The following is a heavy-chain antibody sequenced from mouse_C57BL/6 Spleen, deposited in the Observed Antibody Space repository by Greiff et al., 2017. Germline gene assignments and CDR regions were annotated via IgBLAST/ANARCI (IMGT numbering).Heavy chain of an antibody. CDR1: GYSFTDYN. D-gene: IGHD1-1*01. J-gene: IGHJ4*01. V-gene: IGHV1-39*01. CDR2: INPNYGTT. CDR3: ASTTVVATENYAMDY. Sequence: EVQLQQSGPELVKPGASVKISCKASGYSFTDYNMNWVKQSNGKSLEWIGVINPNYGTTSYNQKFKGKATLTVDQSSSTAYMQLNSLTSEDSAVYYCASTTVVATENYAMDYWGQGTSVTVSS.